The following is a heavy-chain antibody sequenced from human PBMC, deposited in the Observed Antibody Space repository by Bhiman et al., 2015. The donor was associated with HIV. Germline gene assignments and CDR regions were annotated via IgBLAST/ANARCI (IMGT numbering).Heavy chain of an antibody. V-gene: IGHV3-23*01. CDR2: ISGSGSDT. D-gene: IGHD3-16*01. CDR3: ANPWGSGWYFDL. J-gene: IGHJ2*01. CDR1: GFTFSNYA. Sequence: EVMLLESGGGLVQPGGSLRLSCAASGFTFSNYAMNWVRQVPGKGLEWVSGISGSGSDTYYADSVKGRFTISRDNSKSTLYLQMNSLRAEDTAVYSCANPWGSGWYFDLWGRGTLVTVSS.